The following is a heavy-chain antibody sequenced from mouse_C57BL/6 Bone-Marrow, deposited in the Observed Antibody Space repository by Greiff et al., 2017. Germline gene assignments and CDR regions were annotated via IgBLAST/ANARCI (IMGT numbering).Heavy chain of an antibody. CDR2: IYWDDDK. CDR1: GFSLSTSGMG. D-gene: IGHD1-1*01. CDR3: ARRHNYYGSREDDLDY. V-gene: IGHV8-12*01. J-gene: IGHJ2*01. Sequence: QVTLKVSGPGILQSSQTLSLTCSFSGFSLSTSGMGVSWIRQPSGNGLEWLAHIYWDDDKRYNPSLKSRLTLSKATSRNQVFLKITSVDTADTATYYCARRHNYYGSREDDLDYWGQGTTLTVSS.